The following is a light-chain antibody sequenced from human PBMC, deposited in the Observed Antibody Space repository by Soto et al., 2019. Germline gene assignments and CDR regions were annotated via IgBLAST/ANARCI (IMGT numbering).Light chain of an antibody. J-gene: IGLJ2*01. CDR1: SSKIGAGYA. Sequence: QSVLTQPPSVSGAPGQRVTISCTGTSSKIGAGYAVHWYQQLPGTAPKLLIYNNDNRPSGVPDRISASNSGTSASLAITGLQAEDEAHYYCQSYDDGLSGSVFGGGTQLTVL. CDR3: QSYDDGLSGSV. CDR2: NND. V-gene: IGLV1-40*01.